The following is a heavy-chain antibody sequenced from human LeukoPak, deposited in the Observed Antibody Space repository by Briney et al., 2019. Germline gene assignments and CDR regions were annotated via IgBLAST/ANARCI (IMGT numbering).Heavy chain of an antibody. CDR3: AILPGYSSGWYEVNY. Sequence: GGSLRLSCAASGFTFSSYAMSWVRQAPGKGLEWVSGIIGSGGSTYYADSVKGRFTISRDNSRNTLYLQMNSLRAEDTAVYYCAILPGYSSGWYEVNYWGQGTLVTVSS. CDR1: GFTFSSYA. CDR2: IIGSGGST. V-gene: IGHV3-23*01. J-gene: IGHJ4*02. D-gene: IGHD6-13*01.